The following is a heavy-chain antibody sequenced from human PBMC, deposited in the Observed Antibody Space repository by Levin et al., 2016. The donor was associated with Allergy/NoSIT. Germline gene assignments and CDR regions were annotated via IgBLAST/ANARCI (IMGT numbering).Heavy chain of an antibody. D-gene: IGHD5-12*01. V-gene: IGHV3-43*02. CDR3: AKPRYSGYDWLAAAGTLFDY. J-gene: IGHJ4*02. CDR2: ISGDGGST. Sequence: PGKGLEWVSLISGDGGSTYYADSVKGRFTISRDNSKNSLYLQMNSLRTEDTALYYCAKPRYSGYDWLAAAGTLFDYWGQGTLVTVSS.